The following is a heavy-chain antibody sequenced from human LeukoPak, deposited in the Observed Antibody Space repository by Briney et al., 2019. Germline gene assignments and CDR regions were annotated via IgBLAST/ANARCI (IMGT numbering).Heavy chain of an antibody. CDR1: GGSISSYY. CDR2: IYYPTGSA. J-gene: IGHJ4*02. V-gene: IGHV4-39*07. CDR3: ARGGYNYGLDRFDY. Sequence: SETLSLTCTVSGGSISSYYWGWIRQSPGKGLEWIGSIYYPTGSAYYNPSLKSRVTISVDTSKNQFSLRLSSVTAADTAVYYCARGGYNYGLDRFDYWGQGTLVTVSS. D-gene: IGHD1-1*01.